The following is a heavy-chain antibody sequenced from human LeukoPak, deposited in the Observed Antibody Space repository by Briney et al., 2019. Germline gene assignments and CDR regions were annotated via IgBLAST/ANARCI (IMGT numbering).Heavy chain of an antibody. CDR3: AKIAVGYFDSRGGFDY. CDR1: GFTFSSYG. V-gene: IGHV3-30*18. D-gene: IGHD3-9*01. CDR2: ISYDGSNK. J-gene: IGHJ4*02. Sequence: GGSLRLSCAASGFTFSSYGMHWVRQAPGKGLEWVAVISYDGSNKYYADSVKGRFTISRDNSKNTLYLQMNSLRAEDTALYYCAKIAVGYFDSRGGFDYWGQGTLVTVSS.